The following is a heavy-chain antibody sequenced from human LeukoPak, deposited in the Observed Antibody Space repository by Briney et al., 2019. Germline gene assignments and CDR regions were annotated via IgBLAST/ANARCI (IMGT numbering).Heavy chain of an antibody. Sequence: ASVKVSCKASGYTFTSYYMHWVRQAPGQGLEWMGIINPSGGSTSYAQKFQGRVTMTRDTSTSTVYMELSSLRSEDTAVYYCARDNGNDYDGIYGDAFDIWGQGTMVTVSS. CDR1: GYTFTSYY. CDR3: ARDNGNDYDGIYGDAFDI. J-gene: IGHJ3*02. D-gene: IGHD4-17*01. CDR2: INPSGGST. V-gene: IGHV1-46*01.